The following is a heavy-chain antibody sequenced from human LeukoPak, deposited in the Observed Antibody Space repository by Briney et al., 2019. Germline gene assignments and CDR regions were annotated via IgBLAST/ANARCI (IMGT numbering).Heavy chain of an antibody. Sequence: ASVKVSCKASGYTFTGYYMHWVRQAPGQGLEWMGWINPNSGGTNYAQKFQGRVTMTRDTSISTAYMELSRLRSDDTAVYYCAGVSRLARSGSLATFDYWGQGTLVTVSS. CDR3: AGVSRLARSGSLATFDY. CDR2: INPNSGGT. D-gene: IGHD3-10*01. CDR1: GYTFTGYY. J-gene: IGHJ4*02. V-gene: IGHV1-2*02.